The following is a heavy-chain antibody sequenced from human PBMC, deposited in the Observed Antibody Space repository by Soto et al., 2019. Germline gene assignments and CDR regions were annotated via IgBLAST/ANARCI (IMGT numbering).Heavy chain of an antibody. J-gene: IGHJ6*02. V-gene: IGHV1-69*13. CDR1: GGTFSSYA. Sequence: GASVKVSCKASGGTFSSYAISWVRQAPGQGLEWMGGIIPIFGTANYAQKFQGRVTITADESTSTAYMELSSLRSEDTAVYYCARGDVVVPAAKYYYYGMDVWGQGTTVTV. CDR3: ARGDVVVPAAKYYYYGMDV. D-gene: IGHD2-2*01. CDR2: IIPIFGTA.